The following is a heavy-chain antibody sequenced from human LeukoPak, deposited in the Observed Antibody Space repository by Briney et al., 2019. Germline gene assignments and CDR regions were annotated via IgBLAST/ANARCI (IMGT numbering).Heavy chain of an antibody. Sequence: SETLSLICAVYGGSFSGYYWSWIRQPPGKGLEWIGEINHSGSTNYNPSLKSRVTISVDTSKNQFSLKLSSVTAADTAVYYCASSRVAAASAFDIWGQGTMVTVSS. CDR1: GGSFSGYY. D-gene: IGHD2-15*01. CDR3: ASSRVAAASAFDI. CDR2: INHSGST. V-gene: IGHV4-34*01. J-gene: IGHJ3*02.